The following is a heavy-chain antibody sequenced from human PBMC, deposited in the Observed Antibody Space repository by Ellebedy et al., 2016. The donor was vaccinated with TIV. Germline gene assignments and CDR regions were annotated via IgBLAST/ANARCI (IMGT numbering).Heavy chain of an antibody. CDR2: INHSGST. J-gene: IGHJ3*02. CDR1: GGSFSGYY. D-gene: IGHD3-10*01. Sequence: MPGGSLRLSCAVYGGSFSGYYWSWIRQPPGKGLEWIGEINHSGSTNYNPSLKSRVTISVDTSKNQFSLRLSSVTAADTAVYYCARGPPRGHIWGQGTMVTVSS. V-gene: IGHV4-34*01. CDR3: ARGPPRGHI.